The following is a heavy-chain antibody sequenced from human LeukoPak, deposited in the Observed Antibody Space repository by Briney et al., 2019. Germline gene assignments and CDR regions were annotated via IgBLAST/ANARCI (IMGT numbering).Heavy chain of an antibody. J-gene: IGHJ4*02. Sequence: ASVKVSCKASGYTFTSYYMHWVRQAPGQGLEWMRIINPSGGSTSYAQKFQGRVTMTRDTSTSTVYMELSSLRSEDTAVYYCARMAELRFLGEPRSFDYWGQGTLVTVSS. CDR1: GYTFTSYY. CDR2: INPSGGST. CDR3: ARMAELRFLGEPRSFDY. D-gene: IGHD3-3*01. V-gene: IGHV1-46*01.